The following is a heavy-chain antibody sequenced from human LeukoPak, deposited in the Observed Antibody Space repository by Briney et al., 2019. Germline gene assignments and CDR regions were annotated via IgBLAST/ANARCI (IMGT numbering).Heavy chain of an antibody. V-gene: IGHV1-69*01. CDR2: IIPIFGTA. CDR3: ARDKCTNGVCPYFDY. Sequence: SVKVSCKASGGTFSSYAISWVRQAPGQGLEWMGGIIPIFGTANYAQKFQGRVTITADESTSTAYMEPSSLRSEDTAVYYCARDKCTNGVCPYFDYWGQGTLVTVSS. CDR1: GGTFSSYA. D-gene: IGHD2-8*01. J-gene: IGHJ4*02.